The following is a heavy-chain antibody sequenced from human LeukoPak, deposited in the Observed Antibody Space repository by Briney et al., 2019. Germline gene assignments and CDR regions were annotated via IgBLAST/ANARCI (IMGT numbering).Heavy chain of an antibody. CDR1: GFTFSSYA. CDR3: ARTSGREKNFDY. V-gene: IGHV3-30-3*01. CDR2: ISFDGSDK. Sequence: GRSLRLSCAASGFTFSSYAMHWVRQAPGKGLEWVVLISFDGSDKYYADSMKGRFTISRDNSNNTLYLELNSLRAEDTAIYYCARTSGREKNFDYWGRGTLVTVSS. D-gene: IGHD1-26*01. J-gene: IGHJ4*02.